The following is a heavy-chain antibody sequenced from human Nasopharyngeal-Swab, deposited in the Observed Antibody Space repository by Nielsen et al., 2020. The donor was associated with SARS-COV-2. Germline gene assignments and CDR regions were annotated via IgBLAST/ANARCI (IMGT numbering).Heavy chain of an antibody. J-gene: IGHJ5*01. CDR2: ISHSRTYI. V-gene: IGHV3-21*01. CDR1: GFTFSAYS. D-gene: IGHD3-16*01. CDR3: ARDTHAFVTSKWFDS. Sequence: GESLKISCVASGFTFSAYSMNWVRQAPGKGLEWVSSISHSRTYINYADSVRGRFTISRDNAKDSLYLQMNSLRAEDTAIYYCARDTHAFVTSKWFDSWDQGTLVTVSS.